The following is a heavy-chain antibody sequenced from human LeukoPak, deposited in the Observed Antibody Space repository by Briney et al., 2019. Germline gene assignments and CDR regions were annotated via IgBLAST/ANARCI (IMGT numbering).Heavy chain of an antibody. V-gene: IGHV4-39*07. D-gene: IGHD3-22*01. CDR3: ARDFRSNYYDSLPYFDY. Sequence: SETLSLTCTVSGGSISSSSYYWGWVRQPPGKGLEWIGSIYYSGSTYYNPSLKSRVTISVDTSKNQFSLKLSSVTAADTAVYYCARDFRSNYYDSLPYFDYWGQGTLVTVSS. CDR2: IYYSGST. J-gene: IGHJ4*02. CDR1: GGSISSSSYY.